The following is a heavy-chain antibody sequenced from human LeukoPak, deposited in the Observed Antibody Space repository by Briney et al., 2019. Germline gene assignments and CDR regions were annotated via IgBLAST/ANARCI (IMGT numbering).Heavy chain of an antibody. CDR3: ACRDLTSTWSFP. CDR1: GYSFTSYW. CDR2: IYPGDSRI. J-gene: IGHJ5*02. V-gene: IGHV5-51*01. Sequence: GESLKISCQGFGYSFTSYWIGWVRQIPGKGMEWRGVIYPGDSRIRYNPSFQGQVTISVDKSISTAYLQWVSLKASDTAMYYCACRDLTSTWSFPWGQGTLVTVSS. D-gene: IGHD6-13*01.